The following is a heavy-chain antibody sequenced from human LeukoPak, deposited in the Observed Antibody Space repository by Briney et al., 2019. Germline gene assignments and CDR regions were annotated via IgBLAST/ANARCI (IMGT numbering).Heavy chain of an antibody. Sequence: ASVRVSCKASGYTFTGYYIHWVRQAPGQGLEWMGWINPISGGTNYAEKFQGRVTTTRDTSINTAYMEVTRLTSDDAAVYYCAREDGSFDYWGQGTLGIVSS. CDR2: INPISGGT. V-gene: IGHV1-2*02. D-gene: IGHD5-24*01. CDR1: GYTFTGYY. J-gene: IGHJ4*02. CDR3: AREDGSFDY.